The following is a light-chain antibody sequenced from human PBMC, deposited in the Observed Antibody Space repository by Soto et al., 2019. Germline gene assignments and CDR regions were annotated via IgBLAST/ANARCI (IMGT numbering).Light chain of an antibody. CDR1: QDINNY. V-gene: IGKV1-27*01. J-gene: IGKJ1*01. CDR3: QKYNIAPRT. Sequence: DIQMTQSPSSLPASVGDRVTITCRASQDINNYLAWYQQKPGKVPKLLIFAASSLQSGVPSRFSGSGSGADFTLTISSLQPEDVATYYCQKYNIAPRTFGQGTRVEIK. CDR2: AAS.